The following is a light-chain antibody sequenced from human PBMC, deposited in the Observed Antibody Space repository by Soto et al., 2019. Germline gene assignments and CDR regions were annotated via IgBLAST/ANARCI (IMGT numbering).Light chain of an antibody. CDR3: QQYNSYWT. CDR1: QSISSW. Sequence: DIQMTQSPSTLSASVGGRVTITCRASQSISSWLAWYQQKPGKAPKLLIYDASSLESGVPSRFSGSGSGTEFTLTISSLQPDDLATYYCQQYNSYWTFGQGTKV. J-gene: IGKJ1*01. CDR2: DAS. V-gene: IGKV1-5*01.